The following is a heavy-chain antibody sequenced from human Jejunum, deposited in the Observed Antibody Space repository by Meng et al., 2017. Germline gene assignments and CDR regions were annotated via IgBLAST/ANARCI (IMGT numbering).Heavy chain of an antibody. D-gene: IGHD1-26*01. Sequence: GGSLRLSCAASGFTFTNYAMHWVRQAPGKGLEWVGVISFDGSDVYYADSVKGRLTISRDNPKDTLYLQMNNLNADDTAVYYCARISYGGFSRKWEPPYYHYGTDVWGHGTMVTVSS. CDR3: ARISYGGFSRKWEPPYYHYGTDV. CDR2: ISFDGSDV. V-gene: IGHV3-30*04. CDR1: GFTFTNYA. J-gene: IGHJ6*02.